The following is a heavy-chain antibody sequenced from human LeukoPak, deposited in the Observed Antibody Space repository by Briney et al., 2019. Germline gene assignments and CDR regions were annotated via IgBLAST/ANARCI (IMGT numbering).Heavy chain of an antibody. CDR3: ARVALNGDFDY. J-gene: IGHJ4*02. D-gene: IGHD7-27*01. Sequence: GGSLRLSCAASGFIFSSYAMHWVRQAPGKGMEYVSAISSNGGSTYYANSVKGRFTISRDSSKNTLYFQMGSLRAEDMAVYYCARVALNGDFDYWGQGTLVTVSS. V-gene: IGHV3-64*01. CDR2: ISSNGGST. CDR1: GFIFSSYA.